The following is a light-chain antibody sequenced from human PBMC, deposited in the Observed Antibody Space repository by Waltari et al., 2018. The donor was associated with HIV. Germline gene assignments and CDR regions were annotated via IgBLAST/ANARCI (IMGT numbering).Light chain of an antibody. J-gene: IGKJ1*01. Sequence: DIVMTKSPDSLAVSLGERDTINCKSSQSVFFSSNNKNYLACSRQNQEQPPKLLIYWASTRESGVPDRFSGSGSGPDFTLTISSLQAEDVADYYCQQYYNSPPTFGQGTKVEIK. CDR2: WAS. CDR3: QQYYNSPPT. CDR1: QSVFFSSNNKNY. V-gene: IGKV4-1*01.